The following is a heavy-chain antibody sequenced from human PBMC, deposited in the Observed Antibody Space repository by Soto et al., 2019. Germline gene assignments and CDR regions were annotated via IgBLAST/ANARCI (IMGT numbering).Heavy chain of an antibody. CDR3: AREEMATIYFDY. J-gene: IGHJ4*02. D-gene: IGHD5-12*01. V-gene: IGHV4-31*03. CDR1: GCSISSGGYY. CDR2: IYYSGSS. Sequence: QVQLQESGPGLVKPSQTLSLTCTVSGCSISSGGYYWSWIRQHPGKGLEWIGYIYYSGSSYYNPSLKSRVTISVDASKNQFSLKLSSVTAADTAVYYCAREEMATIYFDYWGQGTLVTVSS.